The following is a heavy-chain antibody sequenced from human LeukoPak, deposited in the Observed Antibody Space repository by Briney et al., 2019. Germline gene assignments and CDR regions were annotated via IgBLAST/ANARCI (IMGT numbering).Heavy chain of an antibody. CDR2: ISYSAST. CDR1: GGSISSADYY. D-gene: IGHD3-10*01. J-gene: IGHJ4*02. CDR3: ARGDYGSGSPLDY. V-gene: IGHV4-30-4*01. Sequence: QTLSLTCPVSGGSISSADYYWSWIRQPPGKGLEWIGYISYSASTYYNPSLKSRGTISVDTSKNQFSLKLSSVTAADTAVYYCARGDYGSGSPLDYWGQGTLVTVSS.